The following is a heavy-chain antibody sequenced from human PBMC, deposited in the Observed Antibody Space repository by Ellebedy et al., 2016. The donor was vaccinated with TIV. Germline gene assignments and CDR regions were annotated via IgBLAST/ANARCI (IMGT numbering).Heavy chain of an antibody. CDR2: IHGGGVGT. V-gene: IGHV3-23*01. Sequence: GESLKISCAASVFVFSNYAMNWVRQAPGTGLEWVSGIHGGGVGTFYADSVKGRFIISRDTYKNTVSLQMNSLRVEDTAIYYCAVVDFCWGQGTLVTVSS. D-gene: IGHD2-15*01. CDR3: AVVDFC. J-gene: IGHJ4*02. CDR1: VFVFSNYA.